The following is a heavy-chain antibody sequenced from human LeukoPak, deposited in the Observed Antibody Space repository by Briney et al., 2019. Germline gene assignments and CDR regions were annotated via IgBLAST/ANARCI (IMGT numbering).Heavy chain of an antibody. J-gene: IGHJ4*02. D-gene: IGHD6-13*01. Sequence: ASVKVSCKAPGYTFTSYYMHWVRQAPGQGLEWMGIINPSGGSTSYAQKFRGRVTMTRDTSTSTVYMELSSLRSEDTAVYYCARGRPSWYFDYWGQGTLVTVSS. CDR3: ARGRPSWYFDY. CDR1: GYTFTSYY. CDR2: INPSGGST. V-gene: IGHV1-46*01.